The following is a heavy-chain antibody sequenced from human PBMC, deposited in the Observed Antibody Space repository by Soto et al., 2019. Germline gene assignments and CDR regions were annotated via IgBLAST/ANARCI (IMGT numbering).Heavy chain of an antibody. CDR3: ASTTLEYYYYGMDV. V-gene: IGHV1-69*13. CDR2: IIPIFGTA. CDR1: GGTFSSYA. J-gene: IGHJ6*02. Sequence: SVKVSCKASGGTFSSYAISWVRQAPGQGLEWMGGIIPIFGTANYAQKFQGRVTITADESTSTAYMELSSLRSEDTAVYYCASTTLEYYYYGMDVWGQGTTVTVSS.